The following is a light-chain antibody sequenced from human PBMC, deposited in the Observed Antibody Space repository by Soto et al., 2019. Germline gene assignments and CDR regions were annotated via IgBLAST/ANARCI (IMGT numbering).Light chain of an antibody. Sequence: QSVLTQTPSASGTPGQRVTISCSGSSSNIGSNYVYWYQQFPGTAPKLLIYRSNQRPSGVPDRFSGSKSGTSASLAISGLRSEDEADYYCASWDDSLSGAVFGGGTKLTVL. V-gene: IGLV1-47*01. CDR2: RSN. CDR3: ASWDDSLSGAV. J-gene: IGLJ7*01. CDR1: SSNIGSNY.